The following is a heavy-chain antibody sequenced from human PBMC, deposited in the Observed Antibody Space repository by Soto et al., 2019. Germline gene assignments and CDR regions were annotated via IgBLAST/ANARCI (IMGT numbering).Heavy chain of an antibody. J-gene: IGHJ6*02. D-gene: IGHD3-22*01. V-gene: IGHV4-34*01. CDR1: GGPFSGYY. CDR3: AREEVPQWFTKGYNGMDV. CDR2: INAGGGT. Sequence: PSETLSLTCEVYGGPFSGYYWNWIRQSPGKGLEWIGQINAGGGTNYNPSLKSRVTISEDTSKNQSSLKLRSVTAADTAVYYCAREEVPQWFTKGYNGMDVWGQGTTVTVSS.